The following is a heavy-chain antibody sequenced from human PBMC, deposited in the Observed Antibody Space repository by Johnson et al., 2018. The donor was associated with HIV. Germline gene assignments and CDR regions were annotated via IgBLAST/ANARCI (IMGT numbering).Heavy chain of an antibody. CDR3: ARRSARSGGFDL. J-gene: IGHJ3*01. D-gene: IGHD2-8*02. Sequence: VQLVESGGGLVQPGRSLRLSCAASGFTFDDYVMHWVRQAPGKGLEWVSEIDSVGDTYYPPSVKGRLTTSRENANNSLYLEMSSLRAGDTAVYYCARRSARSGGFDLWGQGTMVTVSS. CDR2: IDSVGDT. CDR1: GFTFDDYV. V-gene: IGHV3-13*01.